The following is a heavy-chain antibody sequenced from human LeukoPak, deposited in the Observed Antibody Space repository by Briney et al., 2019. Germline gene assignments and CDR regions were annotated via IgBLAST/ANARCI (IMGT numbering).Heavy chain of an antibody. CDR1: GFTFSSYA. D-gene: IGHD4-17*01. CDR3: ARDGGEVTVTTPSNYYYYYGMDV. J-gene: IGHJ6*02. V-gene: IGHV3-30-3*01. CDR2: ISYDGSNK. Sequence: GGSLRLSCAASGFTFSSYAMYWVRQAPGKGLEWVAVISYDGSNKYYADSVKGRFTISRDNSKNTLYLQMNSLRAEDTAVYYCARDGGEVTVTTPSNYYYYYGMDVWGQGTTVTVSS.